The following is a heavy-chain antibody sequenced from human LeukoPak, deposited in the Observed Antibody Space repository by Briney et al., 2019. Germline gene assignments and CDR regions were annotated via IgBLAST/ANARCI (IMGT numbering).Heavy chain of an antibody. D-gene: IGHD3-9*01. CDR2: IIPIFGTA. CDR1: GGTFSSYA. V-gene: IGHV1-69*13. Sequence: SVKVSCKASGGTFSSYAISWVRQAPGQGLEWKGGIIPIFGTANYAQKFQGRVTITADESTSTAYMELSSLRSEDTAVYYCARAISDILTGYYYYYYMDVWGKGTTVTVSS. J-gene: IGHJ6*03. CDR3: ARAISDILTGYYYYYYMDV.